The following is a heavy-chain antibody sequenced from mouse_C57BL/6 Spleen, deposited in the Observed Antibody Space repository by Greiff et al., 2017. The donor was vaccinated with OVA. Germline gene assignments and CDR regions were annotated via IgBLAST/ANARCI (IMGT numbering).Heavy chain of an antibody. D-gene: IGHD2-4*01. CDR2: IWSGGST. CDR1: GFSLTSYG. V-gene: IGHV2-2*01. J-gene: IGHJ4*01. CDR3: ASTMITRDYAMDY. Sequence: VQRVESGPGLVQPSQSLSITCTVSGFSLTSYGVHWVRQSPGKGLEWLGVIWSGGSTDYNAAFISRLSISKDNSKSQVFFKMNSLQADDTAIYYCASTMITRDYAMDYWGQGTSVTVSS.